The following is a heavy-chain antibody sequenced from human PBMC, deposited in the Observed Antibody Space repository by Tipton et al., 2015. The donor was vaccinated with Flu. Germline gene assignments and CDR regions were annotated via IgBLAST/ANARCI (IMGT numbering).Heavy chain of an antibody. CDR3: ASGRYYGMDV. CDR2: IKPDGSEK. D-gene: IGHD3-10*01. Sequence: SLRLSCAASGFTFSSYWMNWVRQAPGKGLEWVANIKPDGSEKNYVDSVKGRFTISRDNVKNSLYLQMNNLRAEDTAVYYCASGRYYGMDVWGQGNTVTVSS. J-gene: IGHJ6*02. V-gene: IGHV3-7*01. CDR1: GFTFSSYW.